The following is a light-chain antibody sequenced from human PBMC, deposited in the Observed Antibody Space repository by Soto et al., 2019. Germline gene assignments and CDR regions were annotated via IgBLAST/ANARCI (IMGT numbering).Light chain of an antibody. J-gene: IGKJ1*01. CDR3: MRSTHWPPI. CDR1: RNLGNSDGNDY. V-gene: IGKV2-30*01. Sequence: DVVMTQSPLSLPVTLGQPASFSCRSSRNLGNSDGNDYLNWFQQRPGQSPRRLIDKASNRDSGVPDRFRGSGSGTDFKLQISRVEAEDVGVYYCMRSTHWPPIFGRCTRVEIK. CDR2: KAS.